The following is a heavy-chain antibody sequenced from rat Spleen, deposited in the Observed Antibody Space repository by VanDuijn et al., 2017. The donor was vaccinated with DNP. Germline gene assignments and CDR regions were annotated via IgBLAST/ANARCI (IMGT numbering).Heavy chain of an antibody. CDR1: GYSITSNY. V-gene: IGHV3-1*01. Sequence: EVQLQESGPGLVKPSQSLSLTCSVTGYSITSNYWAWIRKFPGNKMEWMGYINYSGTTAYNPSLRSRISITRDTSKRQFFLQLNSVTTEDTATYYCARGLNYGGYNYYWYFDFWGLGIMVTVSS. D-gene: IGHD1-11*01. CDR2: INYSGTT. CDR3: ARGLNYGGYNYYWYFDF. J-gene: IGHJ1*01.